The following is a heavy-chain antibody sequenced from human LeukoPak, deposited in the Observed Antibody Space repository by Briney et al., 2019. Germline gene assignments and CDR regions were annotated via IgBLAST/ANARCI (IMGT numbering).Heavy chain of an antibody. CDR2: IYHSGST. CDR1: GYSISSGYY. D-gene: IGHD1-7*01. J-gene: IGHJ4*02. V-gene: IGHV4-38-2*02. Sequence: SETLSLTCTVSGYSISSGYYWGWIRQPPGKGLEWIGSIYHSGSTYCNPSLKSRVTISVDTSKNQFSLKLSSVTAADTAVYYCARSRKLTGTTDYWGQGTLVTVSS. CDR3: ARSRKLTGTTDY.